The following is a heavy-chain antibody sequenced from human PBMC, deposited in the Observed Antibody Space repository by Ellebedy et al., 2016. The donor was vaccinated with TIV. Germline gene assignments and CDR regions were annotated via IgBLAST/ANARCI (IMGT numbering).Heavy chain of an antibody. CDR2: INPYNGNT. CDR1: GYTFSSYF. CDR3: ARRVVVVEHSWLDP. Sequence: AASVKVSCKASGYTFSSYFMHWVRQAPGQGLEWMGWINPYNGNTNYAQKLQGRVTMTSDTSTRTAYMELKSLRYDDTAVYYCARRVVVVEHSWLDPWGQGTLVTVSS. D-gene: IGHD2-15*01. V-gene: IGHV1-18*04. J-gene: IGHJ5*02.